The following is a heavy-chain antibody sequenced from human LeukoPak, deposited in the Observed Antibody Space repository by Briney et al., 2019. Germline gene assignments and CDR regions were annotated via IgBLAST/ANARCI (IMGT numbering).Heavy chain of an antibody. D-gene: IGHD6-19*01. Sequence: GGSLRLSCAASGFTFSSYAMSWVRQAPGKGLQWVSAISGSGGNTYYADSVKGRFTISRDNSKNTLYLQINSLRAEDAAVYYCAKQMYTSGWSPFDYWGQGTLVTVSS. CDR3: AKQMYTSGWSPFDY. V-gene: IGHV3-23*01. J-gene: IGHJ4*02. CDR1: GFTFSSYA. CDR2: ISGSGGNT.